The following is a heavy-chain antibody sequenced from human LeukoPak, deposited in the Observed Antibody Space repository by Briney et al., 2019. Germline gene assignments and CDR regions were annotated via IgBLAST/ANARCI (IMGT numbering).Heavy chain of an antibody. Sequence: SETLSLTCAVSGGSISSVNLWSWVRQPPGKGLEWIGYIYYSGSTNYNPSLKSRVTISVDTSKNQFSLKLSSVTAADTAVYYCARDRVRGNSNPFFDYWGQGTLVTVSS. CDR3: ARDRVRGNSNPFFDY. CDR2: IYYSGST. J-gene: IGHJ4*02. CDR1: GGSISSVNL. D-gene: IGHD4-11*01. V-gene: IGHV4-59*01.